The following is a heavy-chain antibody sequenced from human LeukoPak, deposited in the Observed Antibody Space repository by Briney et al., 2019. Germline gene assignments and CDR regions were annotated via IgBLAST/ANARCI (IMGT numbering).Heavy chain of an antibody. V-gene: IGHV3-23*01. Sequence: GGSLRLSCAASGFTFSSYAMSWVRQAPGKGLEWVSAISGGGGSTYYADSVKGRFTIPRDNSKNTLYLQMNSLRAEDTAVYYCAKGRIVGATKVSFDYWGQGTLVTVSS. CDR1: GFTFSSYA. CDR3: AKGRIVGATKVSFDY. D-gene: IGHD1-26*01. J-gene: IGHJ4*02. CDR2: ISGGGGST.